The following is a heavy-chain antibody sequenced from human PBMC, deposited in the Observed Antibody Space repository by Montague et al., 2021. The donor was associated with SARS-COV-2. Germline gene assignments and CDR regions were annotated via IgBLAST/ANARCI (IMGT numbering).Heavy chain of an antibody. CDR2: FYSVGST. CDR1: GASVGSSD. V-gene: IGHV4-59*02. Sequence: SETLSLTCTVSGASVGSSDWGWIRQSPGKGLEWIGYFYSVGSTDYNPSLKSRATISRDTSKNQFSLKVRSVTAADTAVYYCAGETMTADAFDIWGQGTMATVSS. D-gene: IGHD1-14*01. J-gene: IGHJ3*02. CDR3: AGETMTADAFDI.